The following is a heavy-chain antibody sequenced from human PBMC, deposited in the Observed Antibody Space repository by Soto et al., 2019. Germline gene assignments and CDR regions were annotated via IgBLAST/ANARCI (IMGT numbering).Heavy chain of an antibody. CDR3: ARVGITIFGVVKRNNAFDI. Sequence: ASVKVSCKASGYTFTSYGISWVRQAPGQGLEWMGWISAYNGNTNYAQKLQGRVTMTTDTSTSTAYMELRSLRSDDTAVYYCARVGITIFGVVKRNNAFDIWGQGTMVTVSS. CDR2: ISAYNGNT. CDR1: GYTFTSYG. J-gene: IGHJ3*02. V-gene: IGHV1-18*01. D-gene: IGHD3-3*01.